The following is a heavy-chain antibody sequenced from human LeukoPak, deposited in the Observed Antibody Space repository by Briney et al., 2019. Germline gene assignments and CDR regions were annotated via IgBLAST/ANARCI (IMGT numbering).Heavy chain of an antibody. V-gene: IGHV5-51*01. D-gene: IGHD6-19*01. J-gene: IGHJ6*02. CDR3: ARQRGHSSGWYMGNYYYGMEV. Sequence: GESLKISCKGSGYSFTSYWIGWVRQMPGRGLEWMGIIYPGDSDTRYSPSFQGQVTISAGTFISPGFLQWSSLKASDTGMYYCARQRGHSSGWYMGNYYYGMEVWGQGTTVTVSS. CDR1: GYSFTSYW. CDR2: IYPGDSDT.